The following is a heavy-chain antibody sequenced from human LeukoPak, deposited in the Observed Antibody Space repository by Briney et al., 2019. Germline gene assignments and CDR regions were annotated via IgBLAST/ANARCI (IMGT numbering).Heavy chain of an antibody. CDR1: GFSFRTYT. V-gene: IGHV3-21*01. D-gene: IGHD5-12*01. J-gene: IGHJ3*01. CDR2: ISSSSSYI. Sequence: PGGSLRLSCEASGFSFRTYTMSWVRLAPGKGLEWVSSISSSSSYIYYADSVKGRFTISRDNAKNSLYLQMNSLRAEDTAVYYCAREATIHDAFDVWGQGTMVTVSS. CDR3: AREATIHDAFDV.